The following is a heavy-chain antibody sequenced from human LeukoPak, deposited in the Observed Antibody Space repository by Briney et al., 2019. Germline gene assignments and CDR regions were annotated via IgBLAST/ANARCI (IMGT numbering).Heavy chain of an antibody. CDR1: GFTFSDYS. D-gene: IGHD6-13*01. Sequence: GGSLRLSCVASGFTFSDYSMNWVRQGPGKGPEWVSYISTTGSHTYYAESVKGRFTISRDNAERTLYLEMNSLRAEDTAVYYCASGYSSSWYNYWGQGTLVTVSS. J-gene: IGHJ4*02. CDR3: ASGYSSSWYNY. V-gene: IGHV3-21*01. CDR2: ISTTGSHT.